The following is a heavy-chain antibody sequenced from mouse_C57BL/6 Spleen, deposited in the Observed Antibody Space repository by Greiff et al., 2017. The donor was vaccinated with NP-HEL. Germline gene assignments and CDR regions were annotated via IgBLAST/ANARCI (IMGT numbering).Heavy chain of an antibody. CDR3: TREGRSDGYYSAWFAY. V-gene: IGHV5-9-1*02. J-gene: IGHJ3*01. CDR2: ISSGGDYI. CDR1: GFTFSSYA. Sequence: EVKLMESGEGLVKPGGSLKLSCAASGFTFSSYAMSWVRQTPEKRLEWVAYISSGGDYIYYADTVKGRFTISRDNARNTLYLQMSSLKSEDTAMYYCTREGRSDGYYSAWFAYWGQGTLVTVSA. D-gene: IGHD2-3*01.